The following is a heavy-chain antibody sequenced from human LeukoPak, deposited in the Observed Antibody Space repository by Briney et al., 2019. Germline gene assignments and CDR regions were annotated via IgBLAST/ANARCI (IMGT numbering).Heavy chain of an antibody. CDR3: AKGPRWEELDGV. CDR1: GGTLADYY. D-gene: IGHD1-26*01. V-gene: IGHV4-34*01. J-gene: IGHJ4*02. CDR2: INQNGRA. Sequence: PSETLSLTCGVYGGTLADYYWSWIRQSPGQGLEWIGEINQNGRAHYNPSLQSRFTISVDTSRNQFSLKVDSVTAADTAVYYCAKGPRWEELDGVWGQGTLVTVSS.